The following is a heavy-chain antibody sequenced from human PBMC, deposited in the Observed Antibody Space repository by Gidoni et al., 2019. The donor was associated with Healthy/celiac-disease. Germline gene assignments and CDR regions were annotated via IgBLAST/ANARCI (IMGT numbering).Heavy chain of an antibody. CDR1: GFTFSSYA. CDR2: ISYDGSNK. D-gene: IGHD6-13*01. V-gene: IGHV3-30-3*01. Sequence: QVQLVESGGGVVQPGRSLRLSCAASGFTFSSYAMHWVRQAPGKGLEWVAVISYDGSNKYYADSVKGRFTISRDNSRNTLYLQMNSLRAEDTAVYYCARVGAAAGAFDYWGQGTLVTVSS. CDR3: ARVGAAAGAFDY. J-gene: IGHJ4*02.